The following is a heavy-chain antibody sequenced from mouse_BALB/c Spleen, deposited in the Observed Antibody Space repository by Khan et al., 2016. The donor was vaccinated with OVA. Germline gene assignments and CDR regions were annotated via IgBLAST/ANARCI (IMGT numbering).Heavy chain of an antibody. D-gene: IGHD2-3*01. CDR1: GFNIKDYY. Sequence: VQLQQSGTVLVRPGALVRLSCTASGFNIKDYYIHWVKQRPDQGLEWIGWIDPDNGNTMYDPNFQGKANITADTSSNTAYLQLSSLTSEDTAVXYCPRSILRCLDYWGQGTTLTVSS. CDR2: IDPDNGNT. V-gene: IGHV14-1*02. J-gene: IGHJ2*01. CDR3: PRSILRCLDY.